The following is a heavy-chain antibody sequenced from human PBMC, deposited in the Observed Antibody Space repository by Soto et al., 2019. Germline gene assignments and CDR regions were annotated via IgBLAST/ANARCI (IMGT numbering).Heavy chain of an antibody. Sequence: SETLSLTCTVSGGSISSSSYYWGWIRQPPGKGLEWIGSIYYSGSTYYNPSLKSRVTISVDTSKNQFSLKLSSVTAADTAVYYCARHGAGDFWSGDYYYYMDVWGKGTTVTVSS. J-gene: IGHJ6*03. CDR3: ARHGAGDFWSGDYYYYMDV. CDR2: IYYSGST. V-gene: IGHV4-39*01. CDR1: GGSISSSSYY. D-gene: IGHD3-3*01.